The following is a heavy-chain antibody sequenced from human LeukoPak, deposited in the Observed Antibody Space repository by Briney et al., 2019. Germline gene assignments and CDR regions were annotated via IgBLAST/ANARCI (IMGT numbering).Heavy chain of an antibody. V-gene: IGHV4-34*01. CDR3: AGLNSSGQGY. CDR2: INHSGST. D-gene: IGHD6-19*01. Sequence: SETLSLTCAVYGGSFSVYYWSWIRQPPGKGLEWIGEINHSGSTNYNPSLKSRVTISVDTSKNQFSLKLSSVTAADTAVYYCAGLNSSGQGYWGQGTLVTVSS. J-gene: IGHJ4*02. CDR1: GGSFSVYY.